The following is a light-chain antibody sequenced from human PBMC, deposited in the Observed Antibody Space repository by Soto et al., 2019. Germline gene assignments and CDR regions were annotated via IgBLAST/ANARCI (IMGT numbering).Light chain of an antibody. Sequence: DIQMTQSPSSLSASVGDRVTITCRASQSISSYLNWYQQKPGKAPKLLIYAASSLQSGVPSRFSGSGSGTDFTLTISSLQPEDFGTYYCQQSYSTPRTFGHGTKLEIK. V-gene: IGKV1-39*01. CDR1: QSISSY. CDR2: AAS. CDR3: QQSYSTPRT. J-gene: IGKJ2*01.